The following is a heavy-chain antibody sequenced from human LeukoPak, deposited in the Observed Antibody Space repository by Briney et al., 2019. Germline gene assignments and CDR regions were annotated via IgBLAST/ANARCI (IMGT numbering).Heavy chain of an antibody. D-gene: IGHD3-10*01. CDR2: IYSGGST. Sequence: PGGSLRLSCAASGFTFSSYAMSWVRQAPGKGLEWVSVIYSGGSTYYADSVKGRFTISRDNSKNTLYLQMNSLRAEDTAVYYCARDFAMVRGVIIHPGRDYWGQGTLVTVSS. V-gene: IGHV3-53*01. J-gene: IGHJ4*02. CDR1: GFTFSSYA. CDR3: ARDFAMVRGVIIHPGRDY.